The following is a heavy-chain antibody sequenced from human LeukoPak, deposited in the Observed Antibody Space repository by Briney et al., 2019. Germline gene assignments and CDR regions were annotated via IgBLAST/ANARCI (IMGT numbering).Heavy chain of an antibody. CDR2: IYYTGNT. V-gene: IGHV4-39*02. Sequence: PSETLSLTCTVSGVSISSSYSYWGWIRQPPGMGLEWIGSIYYTGNTYYNASLKSQVSISIDTSKNQFSLKLTSATAADTAVYYCARERGSLTGYLSIGYWGQGTLVTVSS. J-gene: IGHJ4*02. D-gene: IGHD3-9*01. CDR1: GVSISSSYSY. CDR3: ARERGSLTGYLSIGY.